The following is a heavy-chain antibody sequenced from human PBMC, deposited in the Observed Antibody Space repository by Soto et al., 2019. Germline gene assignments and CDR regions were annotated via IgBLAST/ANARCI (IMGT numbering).Heavy chain of an antibody. J-gene: IGHJ5*02. CDR3: ARHDTVIPRGFDP. V-gene: IGHV5-10-1*01. D-gene: IGHD3-22*01. CDR1: GYSFTSYW. CDR2: IDPSDSYT. Sequence: GESLKISCQGSGYSFTSYWISWVRQMPGKGLEWMGRIDPSDSYTNYSPSFQGHVTISADKSISTAYLQWSSLKASDTAMYYCARHDTVIPRGFDPWGQGTLVTVSS.